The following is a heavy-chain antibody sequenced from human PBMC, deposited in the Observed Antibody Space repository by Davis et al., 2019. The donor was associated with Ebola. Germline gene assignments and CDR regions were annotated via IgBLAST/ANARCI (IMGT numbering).Heavy chain of an antibody. CDR1: GGSISSYY. J-gene: IGHJ6*02. CDR3: ARVRPSGKTGPHYYYYGMDV. CDR2: IYYSGST. V-gene: IGHV4-59*08. Sequence: PGGSLRLSCTVSGGSISSYYWSWIRQPPGKGLEWIGYIYYSGSTNYNPSLKSRVTISVDTSKNQFSLKLSSVTAADTAVYYCARVRPSGKTGPHYYYYGMDVWGQGTTVTVSS. D-gene: IGHD3-10*01.